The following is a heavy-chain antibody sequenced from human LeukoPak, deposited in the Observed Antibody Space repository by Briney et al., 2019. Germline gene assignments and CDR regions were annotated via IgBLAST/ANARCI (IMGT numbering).Heavy chain of an antibody. D-gene: IGHD3-9*01. V-gene: IGHV3-23*01. CDR2: ISGSGGST. Sequence: GGSLRLSCEASGFTFITYAMTWVRQAPGKGLEWVSSISGSGGSTYYADSVKGRFTISRDNSKNTLYLQMNSLRAEDTAVYYCAKYYDILTGYGGYFDYWGQGTLVTVSS. J-gene: IGHJ4*02. CDR3: AKYYDILTGYGGYFDY. CDR1: GFTFITYA.